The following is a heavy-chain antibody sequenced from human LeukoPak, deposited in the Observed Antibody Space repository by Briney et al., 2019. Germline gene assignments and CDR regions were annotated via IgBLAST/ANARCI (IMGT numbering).Heavy chain of an antibody. CDR2: ISASGGST. J-gene: IGHJ6*02. V-gene: IGHV3-23*01. Sequence: PGGSLRLSCAASGFTFSSSAMSWVRQVPGKGLEWVSGISASGGSTYYADSVKGRFTISRDNSKNTLYLQMNSLRAEDTAVYYCARPDSSSWYGDYYYGMDVWGQGTTVTVSS. CDR1: GFTFSSSA. CDR3: ARPDSSSWYGDYYYGMDV. D-gene: IGHD6-13*01.